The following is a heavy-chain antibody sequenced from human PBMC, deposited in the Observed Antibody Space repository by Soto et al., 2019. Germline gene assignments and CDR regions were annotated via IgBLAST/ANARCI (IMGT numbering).Heavy chain of an antibody. CDR1: GFTFSIND. CDR2: ISNDGNNK. J-gene: IGHJ4*02. CDR3: AKDHQTYNWDYLFDS. V-gene: IGHV3-30*18. D-gene: IGHD1-7*01. Sequence: GGSLRLSCAASGFTFSINDMHWVRQAPGRGLEWVAVISNDGNNKYYADSVKGRFTLSRDNSKNMVYLQMDSLRVEDTAVYFCAKDHQTYNWDYLFDSWGPGTLVTVYS.